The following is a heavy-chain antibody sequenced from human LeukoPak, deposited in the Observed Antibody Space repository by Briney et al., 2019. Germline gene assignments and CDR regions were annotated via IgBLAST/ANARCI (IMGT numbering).Heavy chain of an antibody. CDR2: IYTSGST. D-gene: IGHD6-13*01. CDR3: AREGYSSSWYAPHFDY. V-gene: IGHV4-61*02. J-gene: IGHJ4*02. CDR1: GGSVSSTKHC. Sequence: SQTLSLTCTVSGGSVSSTKHCWNWIRQPAGKGLEWIGRIYTSGSTNYNPSLKSRVTMSVDTSKNQFPLKLSSVTAADTAVYYCAREGYSSSWYAPHFDYWGQGTLVTVSS.